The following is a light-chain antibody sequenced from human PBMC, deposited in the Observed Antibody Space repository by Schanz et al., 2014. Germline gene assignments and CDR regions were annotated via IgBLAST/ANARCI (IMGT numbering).Light chain of an antibody. CDR1: SSNIGSNP. CDR2: TSD. J-gene: IGLJ3*02. CDR3: HSYDSLSGAV. Sequence: QSVLTQPPSASGTPGQRVTISCSGSSSNIGSNPVNWYQQLPRAAPTLLIYTSDQRPSGVPDRFSGSKSGTSASLAISGLQSEDEAHYYCHSYDSLSGAVFGGGTKLTV. V-gene: IGLV1-44*01.